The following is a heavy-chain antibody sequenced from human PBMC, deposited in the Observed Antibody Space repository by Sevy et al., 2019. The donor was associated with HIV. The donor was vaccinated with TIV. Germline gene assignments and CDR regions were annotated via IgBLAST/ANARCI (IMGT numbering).Heavy chain of an antibody. CDR2: FDPENGKK. Sequence: ASVKVSCKVSGYTLTDLSMHWVRQAPGKGLEWMGGFDPENGKKIYAQKLQGRLTMTEDTSTDTAYLELNNLRSDDTAVYYCATDLWFYYGDFRGFWGQGTLVTVSS. D-gene: IGHD4-17*01. V-gene: IGHV1-24*01. CDR1: GYTLTDLS. J-gene: IGHJ4*02. CDR3: ATDLWFYYGDFRGF.